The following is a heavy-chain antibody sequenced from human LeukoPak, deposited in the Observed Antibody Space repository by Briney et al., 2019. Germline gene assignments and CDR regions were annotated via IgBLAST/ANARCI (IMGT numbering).Heavy chain of an antibody. Sequence: GGSLRLSCAASGFTFSSYAMSWVRQAPGKGLEWVSAISGSGSTYYADSVKGRFTISRDNSKNTLYLQMNSLRAEDTAVYYCAKDSSGRQPSTDFDYWGQGTLVTVSS. V-gene: IGHV3-23*01. CDR3: AKDSSGRQPSTDFDY. CDR2: ISGSGST. CDR1: GFTFSSYA. D-gene: IGHD6-19*01. J-gene: IGHJ4*02.